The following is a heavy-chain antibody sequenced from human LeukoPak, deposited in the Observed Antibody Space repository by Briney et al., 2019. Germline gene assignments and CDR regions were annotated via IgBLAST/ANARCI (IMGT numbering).Heavy chain of an antibody. V-gene: IGHV1-18*01. CDR3: ARVKAWPTIVVVTATPTDFDY. CDR2: ISAYNGNT. Sequence: ASVKVSCKASGYTFTSYGISWVRQAPGQGLEWMGWISAYNGNTNYAQKLQGRVTMTTDTSTSTAYMELRSLRSDDTAVYYCARVKAWPTIVVVTATPTDFDYWGQGTLVTVSS. J-gene: IGHJ4*02. D-gene: IGHD2-21*02. CDR1: GYTFTSYG.